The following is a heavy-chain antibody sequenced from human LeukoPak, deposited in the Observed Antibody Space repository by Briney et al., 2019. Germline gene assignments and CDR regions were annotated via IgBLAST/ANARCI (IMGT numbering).Heavy chain of an antibody. D-gene: IGHD3-22*01. CDR3: AKGASSGSLSYFDY. Sequence: PLRLSCAASGFTFDDYAMHWVRQAPGKGLEWVSGISWNSGSIGYADSVKGRFTIFRDNAKNSLYLQMDSLRAEDTALYYCAKGASSGSLSYFDYWGQGTLVTVSS. CDR2: ISWNSGSI. CDR1: GFTFDDYA. V-gene: IGHV3-9*01. J-gene: IGHJ4*02.